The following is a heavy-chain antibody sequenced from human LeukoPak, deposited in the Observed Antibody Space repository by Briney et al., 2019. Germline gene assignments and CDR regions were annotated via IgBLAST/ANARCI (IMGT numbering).Heavy chain of an antibody. CDR3: ASYRYYDILTGWFDP. CDR1: GGSISSSNW. J-gene: IGHJ5*02. Sequence: SETLSLTCAVSGGSISSSNWWSWVRPPPGKGLEWIGEIYHSGSTNYNPSLKSRVTISVDKSKNQFSLKLSSVTAADTAVYYCASYRYYDILTGWFDPWGQGTLVTVSS. D-gene: IGHD3-9*01. V-gene: IGHV4-4*02. CDR2: IYHSGST.